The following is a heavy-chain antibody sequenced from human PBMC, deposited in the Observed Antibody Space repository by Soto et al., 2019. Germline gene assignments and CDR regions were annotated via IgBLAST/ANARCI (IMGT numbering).Heavy chain of an antibody. CDR1: GGSISSSSYY. D-gene: IGHD5-18*01. Sequence: SETLSLTCTVSGGSISSSSYYWGWIRQPPGKGLEWIGSIYYSGSTYYNPSLKSRVTISVDTSKNQFSLKLSSVTAADTAVYYCARHYTAMDDNYYYYYYMDVWGKGTTVTVSS. CDR3: ARHYTAMDDNYYYYYYMDV. V-gene: IGHV4-39*01. CDR2: IYYSGST. J-gene: IGHJ6*03.